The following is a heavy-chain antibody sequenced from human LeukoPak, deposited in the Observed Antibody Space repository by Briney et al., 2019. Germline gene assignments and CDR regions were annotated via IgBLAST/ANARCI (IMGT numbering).Heavy chain of an antibody. J-gene: IGHJ5*02. V-gene: IGHV4-59*08. CDR1: GGSISSYY. CDR3: ARHFRLDP. CDR2: IYYSGST. Sequence: SETLSLTCTVPGGSISSYYWSWIRQPPGKGLEWIGYIYYSGSTNYNPSLKSRVTISVDTSKNQFSLKLSSVTAADTAVYYCARHFRLDPWGQGTLVTVSS.